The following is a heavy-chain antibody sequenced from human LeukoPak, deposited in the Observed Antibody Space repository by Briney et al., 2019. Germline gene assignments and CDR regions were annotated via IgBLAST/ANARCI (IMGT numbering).Heavy chain of an antibody. V-gene: IGHV3-74*01. CDR1: GFTFSEYW. Sequence: PGGSLRLSCAASGFTFSEYWMHWVRQAPGKGLVWVSRIRTDGDTSYADSVRGRFTISRDNSKNTLYLQMNSLRAEDTAVYYCARDARVGDPFGYWGQGTLVTVSS. D-gene: IGHD4-17*01. J-gene: IGHJ4*02. CDR3: ARDARVGDPFGY. CDR2: IRTDGDT.